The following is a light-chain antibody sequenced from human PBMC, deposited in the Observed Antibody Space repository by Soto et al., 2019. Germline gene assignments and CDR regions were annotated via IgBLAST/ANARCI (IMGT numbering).Light chain of an antibody. CDR1: QSISSW. V-gene: IGKV1-5*01. CDR2: DAS. Sequence: DIQMTQSPSTLSASVGDRVTITCRASQSISSWLAWYQQKPGKAPKLLIYDASSLESGVPSRFSGSGSGTEFTLTISCLQSDDFATYYCQQFNSYPITFGQGTRLEI. CDR3: QQFNSYPIT. J-gene: IGKJ5*01.